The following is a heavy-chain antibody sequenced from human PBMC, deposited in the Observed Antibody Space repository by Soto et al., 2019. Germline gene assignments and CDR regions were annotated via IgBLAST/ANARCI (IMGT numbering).Heavy chain of an antibody. D-gene: IGHD3-10*01. V-gene: IGHV4-59*08. CDR2: IYYSGST. J-gene: IGHJ4*02. CDR3: ARGIPPSYYYGSGSYSDY. Sequence: SETLSLTCTVSGGSISSYYWSWIRQPPGKGLEWIGYIYYSGSTNYNPSLKSRVTISVDTSKNQFSLKLSSVTAADTAVYYCARGIPPSYYYGSGSYSDYWGQGTLVTVSS. CDR1: GGSISSYY.